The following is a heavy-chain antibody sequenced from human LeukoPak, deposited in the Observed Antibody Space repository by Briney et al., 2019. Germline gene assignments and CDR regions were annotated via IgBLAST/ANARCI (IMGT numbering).Heavy chain of an antibody. CDR2: ISSSSSYI. D-gene: IGHD5-18*01. Sequence: GGSLRLSCAASGFTFSSYSMNWVRQAPGKGLEWVSSISSSSSYIYYADSVKGRFTISRDNAKNSLHLQMNSLRAEDTAVYYCARDRRGYTYGSADYWGQGTLVIVSS. J-gene: IGHJ4*02. V-gene: IGHV3-21*01. CDR3: ARDRRGYTYGSADY. CDR1: GFTFSSYS.